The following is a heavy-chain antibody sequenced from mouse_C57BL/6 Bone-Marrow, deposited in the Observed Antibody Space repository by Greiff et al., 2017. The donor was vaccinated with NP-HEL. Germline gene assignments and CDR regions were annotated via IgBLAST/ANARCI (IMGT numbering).Heavy chain of an antibody. CDR2: ISYDGSN. CDR1: GYSITSGYY. V-gene: IGHV3-6*01. D-gene: IGHD5-1-1*01. J-gene: IGHJ2*01. Sequence: EVKLMESGPGLVKPSQSLSLTCSVTGYSITSGYYWNWIRRFPGNKLEWVGSISYDGSNNYSPSLKNRISITRDTSKNQLFLKLYAVTAEDTATYYCARAYCNYRDYRGQGTTLTVSS. CDR3: ARAYCNYRDY.